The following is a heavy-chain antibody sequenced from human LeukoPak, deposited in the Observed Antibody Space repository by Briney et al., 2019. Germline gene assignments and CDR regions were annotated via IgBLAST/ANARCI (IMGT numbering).Heavy chain of an antibody. V-gene: IGHV5-10-1*01. D-gene: IGHD6-19*01. CDR2: IDPSDSYT. Sequence: GESLKISCKGSGSSFTSYWISWVRQMPGKGLERIGRIDPSDSYTNYSPSFQGHVTISADKSISTAYLQWSSLKASDTAMYYCARLIPADSSGWYNWFDPWGQGTLVTVSS. CDR1: GSSFTSYW. CDR3: ARLIPADSSGWYNWFDP. J-gene: IGHJ5*02.